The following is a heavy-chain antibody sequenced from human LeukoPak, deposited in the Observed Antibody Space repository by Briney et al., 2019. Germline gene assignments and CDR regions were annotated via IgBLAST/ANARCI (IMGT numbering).Heavy chain of an antibody. CDR1: GFTFGDYA. Sequence: GGSLRLSCTASGFTFGDYAMSWFRQAPGKGLEWVGFIRSKAYGGTTEYAASVKGSFTISRDDSKSIAYLQMNSLKTEDTAVYYCTRNYDFWSGYLFDYWGQGTLVTVSS. V-gene: IGHV3-49*03. CDR2: IRSKAYGGTT. J-gene: IGHJ4*02. D-gene: IGHD3-3*01. CDR3: TRNYDFWSGYLFDY.